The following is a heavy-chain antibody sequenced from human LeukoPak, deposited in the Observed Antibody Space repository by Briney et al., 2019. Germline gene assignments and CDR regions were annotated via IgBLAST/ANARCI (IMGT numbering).Heavy chain of an antibody. Sequence: SETLSLTCAVYGGSFSGYYWSWIRKPPAKGQEWIGEINHSGSTNYNPSLNRRVTVSVDTSKNQFYLNLSPVTVADTDVAYYSRFVLLSPYYFAYWGQGTLVTVSS. V-gene: IGHV4-34*01. CDR1: GGSFSGYY. D-gene: IGHD2-8*01. J-gene: IGHJ4*02. CDR2: INHSGST. CDR3: SRFVLLSPYYFAY.